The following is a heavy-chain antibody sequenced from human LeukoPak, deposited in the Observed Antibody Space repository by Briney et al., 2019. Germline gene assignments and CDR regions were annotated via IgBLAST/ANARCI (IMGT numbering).Heavy chain of an antibody. D-gene: IGHD3-22*01. CDR3: ARGDDSSGYYLGWFDP. Sequence: EGSLRLTCAASGFTFSSYSMNWVSQAPGKGLERVASISSSSSYIYYADSVKGRFTISRDNAKNSLYLQMNSLRAEDTAVYYCARGDDSSGYYLGWFDPWGQGTLVTVSS. J-gene: IGHJ5*02. CDR1: GFTFSSYS. V-gene: IGHV3-21*01. CDR2: ISSSSSYI.